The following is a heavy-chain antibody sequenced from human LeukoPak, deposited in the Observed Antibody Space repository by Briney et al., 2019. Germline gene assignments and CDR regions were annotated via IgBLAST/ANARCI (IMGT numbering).Heavy chain of an antibody. J-gene: IGHJ4*02. CDR2: ITVSGGEA. CDR3: AKGLKGCSGSSCYYFFDF. D-gene: IGHD2-15*01. CDR1: GFTFSSYW. Sequence: PGGSLRLSCAASGFTFSSYWMSWVRQAPGKGLEWVSSITVSGGEAYYAGSVKGRFTISRDNSKNTLDLQMNSLRAEDTAVYYCAKGLKGCSGSSCYYFFDFWGQGALITVSS. V-gene: IGHV3-23*01.